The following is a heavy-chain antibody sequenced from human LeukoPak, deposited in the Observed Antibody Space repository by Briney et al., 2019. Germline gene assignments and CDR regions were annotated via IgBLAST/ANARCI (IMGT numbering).Heavy chain of an antibody. D-gene: IGHD3-3*01. Sequence: SETLSLTCTVSGGSISSGSYYWSWIRQPAGKGLEWIGRIYTSGSTNYNPSLKSRVTISVDTSKNQFSLKLSSVTAADTAVYYCARESPPYYDFWSGYSATNFDYWGQGTLVTVSS. J-gene: IGHJ4*02. CDR1: GGSISSGSYY. CDR3: ARESPPYYDFWSGYSATNFDY. V-gene: IGHV4-61*02. CDR2: IYTSGST.